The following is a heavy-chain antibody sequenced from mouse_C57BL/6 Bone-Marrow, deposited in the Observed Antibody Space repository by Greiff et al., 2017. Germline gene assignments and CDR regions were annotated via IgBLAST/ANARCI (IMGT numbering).Heavy chain of an antibody. CDR1: GYTFTSYW. V-gene: IGHV1-50*01. Sequence: QVQLQQSGAELVKPGASVKLSCKASGYTFTSYWMQWVKQRPGQGLEWIGEIDPSDSYTNYNQKFKGKATLTVDTSSSTAYMQLSSLTSEDSAVYYCARWRAGYGYDEPSYWGQGTLVTVSA. D-gene: IGHD2-2*01. CDR2: IDPSDSYT. J-gene: IGHJ3*01. CDR3: ARWRAGYGYDEPSY.